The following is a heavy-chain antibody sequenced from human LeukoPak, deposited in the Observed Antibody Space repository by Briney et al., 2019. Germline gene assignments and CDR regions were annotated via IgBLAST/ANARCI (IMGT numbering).Heavy chain of an antibody. Sequence: GGSLRLSCAASGFTFSSYGIHWVRQAPGKGLEWVAVIWYDGSNKYYADSVKGRFTISRDNSKNTLYLQMNSLRAEDTAVYYCARDLGSSIYYYYGMDVWGQGTTVTVSS. D-gene: IGHD6-6*01. J-gene: IGHJ6*02. V-gene: IGHV3-33*01. CDR1: GFTFSSYG. CDR2: IWYDGSNK. CDR3: ARDLGSSIYYYYGMDV.